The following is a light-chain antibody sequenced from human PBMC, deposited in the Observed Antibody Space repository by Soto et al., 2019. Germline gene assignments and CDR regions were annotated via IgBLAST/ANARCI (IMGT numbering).Light chain of an antibody. Sequence: EIVLTQSPATLSLSPGERATLSCRASQSVSSYLAWYQQKPGQAPRLLIYDASSRATGIPARFSGSGSVTDFTLTISSLEPEDFAVYYCQLRSNWPPTWTFGQGTKVEIK. J-gene: IGKJ1*01. CDR1: QSVSSY. CDR2: DAS. CDR3: QLRSNWPPTWT. V-gene: IGKV3-11*01.